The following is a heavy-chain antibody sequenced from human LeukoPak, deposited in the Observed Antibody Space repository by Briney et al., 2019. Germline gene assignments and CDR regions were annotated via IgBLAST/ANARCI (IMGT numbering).Heavy chain of an antibody. Sequence: ASVKVSCKASGYTFTSYYIHWVRQAPGQGLEWMGIINPSGGSTSYAQKFQGRVTMTRDTSTSTVYMELSSLRSEDTAVYYCARGPSTYYYDSSGYQWDYWGQGTLVTVSS. CDR2: INPSGGST. CDR3: ARGPSTYYYDSSGYQWDY. CDR1: GYTFTSYY. V-gene: IGHV1-46*01. J-gene: IGHJ4*02. D-gene: IGHD3-22*01.